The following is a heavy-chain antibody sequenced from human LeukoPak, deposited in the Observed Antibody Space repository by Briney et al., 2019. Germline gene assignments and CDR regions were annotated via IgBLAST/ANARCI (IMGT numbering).Heavy chain of an antibody. CDR3: AKVRSPLEYYYAMDV. CDR1: GFTFSRYG. J-gene: IGHJ6*02. V-gene: IGHV3-30*18. Sequence: PGRSLRLSCAASGFTFSRYGMQWVRQAPGKGLEWVAIISYDGSNKYYADSVKGRFTISRDNSKNTLSLLMNSLRAEDTAVFYCAKVRSPLEYYYAMDVWGQGTTVTVSS. D-gene: IGHD1-1*01. CDR2: ISYDGSNK.